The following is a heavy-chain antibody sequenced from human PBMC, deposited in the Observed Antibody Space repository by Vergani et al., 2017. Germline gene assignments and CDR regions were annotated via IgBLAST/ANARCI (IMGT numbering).Heavy chain of an antibody. CDR3: ARDRGGDIYGYYYYGMDV. CDR2: ISSSSSYT. V-gene: IGHV3-11*06. D-gene: IGHD5-18*01. CDR1: GFTFSDYY. J-gene: IGHJ6*02. Sequence: QVQLVESGGGLVKPGGSLRLSCAASGFTFSDYYMSWIRQAPGKGLEWVSYISSSSSYTNYADSVKGRFTISRDNAKNSLYLQMHSLRAEDTAVYYCARDRGGDIYGYYYYGMDVWGQGTTVTVSS.